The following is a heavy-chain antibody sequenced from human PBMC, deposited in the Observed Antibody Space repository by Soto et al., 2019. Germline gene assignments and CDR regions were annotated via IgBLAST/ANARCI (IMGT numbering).Heavy chain of an antibody. CDR1: GYTFSSYH. J-gene: IGHJ4*02. Sequence: QIQLVQSGAEVKKPGASVKVSCKASGYTFSSYHITWVRQAPGQGLEWMGWISAYNGNTNYAQNLQGRVTMTTDPSTSTAYMELRTLRSDDTAVYYCARDLPPVDYWGQGTLVTVSS. CDR3: ARDLPPVDY. CDR2: ISAYNGNT. V-gene: IGHV1-18*01.